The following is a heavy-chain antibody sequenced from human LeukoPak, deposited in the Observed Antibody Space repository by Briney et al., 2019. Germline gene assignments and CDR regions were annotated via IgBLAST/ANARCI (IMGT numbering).Heavy chain of an antibody. J-gene: IGHJ4*02. CDR3: ARDFIAAAGTVDY. V-gene: IGHV7-4-1*02. CDR2: INTNTGNP. Sequence: ASVKVSCKASGYTFNSHDINWVRQATGQGLEWMGWINTNTGNPTYAQGFTGRFVFSLDTSVSTAYLQISSLKAEDTAVYYCARDFIAAAGTVDYWGQGTLVTVSS. D-gene: IGHD6-13*01. CDR1: GYTFNSHD.